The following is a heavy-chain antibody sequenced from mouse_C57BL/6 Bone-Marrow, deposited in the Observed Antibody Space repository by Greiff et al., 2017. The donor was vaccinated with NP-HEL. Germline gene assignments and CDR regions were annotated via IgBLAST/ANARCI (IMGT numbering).Heavy chain of an antibody. V-gene: IGHV5-12*01. Sequence: EVQGVESGGGLVQPGGSLKLSCAASGFTFSDYCMYWVRQTPEKRLEWVAYISNGGGSTYYPDTVKGRFTISRDNAKNTLYLQMSRLKSDDTAMYYCARQRNYYGSSTWFAYWGQGTLVTVSA. CDR3: ARQRNYYGSSTWFAY. J-gene: IGHJ3*01. CDR2: ISNGGGST. CDR1: GFTFSDYC. D-gene: IGHD1-1*01.